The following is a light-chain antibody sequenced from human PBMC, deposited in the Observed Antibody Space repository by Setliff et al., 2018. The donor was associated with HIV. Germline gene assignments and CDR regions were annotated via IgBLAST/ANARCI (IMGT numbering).Light chain of an antibody. V-gene: IGLV2-14*03. Sequence: QSVLAQPASVSGSPGQSITISCTGTSSDVGGYNYVSWYQQHPGKAPKLMIYDVSNRPSGVSNRFSGSKSGNTASLTISGLQAEDEADYYCGSYTSSSTLLFGGGTKVTV. CDR1: SSDVGGYNY. CDR2: DVS. CDR3: GSYTSSSTLL. J-gene: IGLJ3*02.